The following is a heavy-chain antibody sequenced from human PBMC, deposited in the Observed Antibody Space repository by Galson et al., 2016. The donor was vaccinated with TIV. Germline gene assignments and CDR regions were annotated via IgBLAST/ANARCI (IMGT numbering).Heavy chain of an antibody. J-gene: IGHJ4*02. V-gene: IGHV2-70*11. CDR1: GFSLNTDGMC. Sequence: PALVKPTQTLTLTCTFSGFSLNTDGMCVNWIRQPPGKALEWLARIDWDDDKSYTSSLKTRLTISKDTSKNQVVLTMTNMDPVDTATYYCARLYDYYDISGQYIPRNFVYWVQGSPVTVSS. CDR3: ARLYDYYDISGQYIPRNFVY. CDR2: IDWDDDK. D-gene: IGHD3-22*01.